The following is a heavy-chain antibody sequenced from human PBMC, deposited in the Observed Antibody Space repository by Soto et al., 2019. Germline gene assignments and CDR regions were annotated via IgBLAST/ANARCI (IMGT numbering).Heavy chain of an antibody. Sequence: SETLSLTCAVHGGSFSGFYWTWIRQPPGKGLEWIGEINHSGSSNYNPPLKSRVTMSLDTSRNQFSLSLNSVTAADTAVYYCARMAGPWYFDLWGRGTLVTVSS. V-gene: IGHV4-34*01. CDR1: GGSFSGFY. CDR2: INHSGSS. J-gene: IGHJ2*01. CDR3: ARMAGPWYFDL.